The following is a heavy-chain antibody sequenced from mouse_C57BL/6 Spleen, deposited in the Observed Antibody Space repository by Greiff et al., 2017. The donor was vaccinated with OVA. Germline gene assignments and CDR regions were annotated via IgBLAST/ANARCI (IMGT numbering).Heavy chain of an antibody. J-gene: IGHJ2*01. D-gene: IGHD1-1*01. CDR1: GYAFSSYW. V-gene: IGHV1-80*01. CDR3: ASCTTVVATRYFDY. Sequence: VQLQQSGAELVKPGASVKISCKASGYAFSSYWMNWVKQRPGKGLEWIGQIYPGDGDTNYNGKFKGKATLTADKSSSTAYMQLSSLTSEDSAVYFCASCTTVVATRYFDYWGQGTTLTVSS. CDR2: IYPGDGDT.